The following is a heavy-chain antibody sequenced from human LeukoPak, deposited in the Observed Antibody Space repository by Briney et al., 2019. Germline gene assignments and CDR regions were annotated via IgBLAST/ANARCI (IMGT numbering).Heavy chain of an antibody. CDR3: ARRYGGSYLDY. V-gene: IGHV4-59*01. CDR1: GGSISSYC. CDR2: ISYSGST. J-gene: IGHJ4*02. D-gene: IGHD1-26*01. Sequence: SETLSLTCTVSGGSISSYCWSWIRQPPGKGLEWIGYISYSGSTNYNPSLKSRVTISVDTSKNQFSLKLSSVTAADTAVYYCARRYGGSYLDYWGQGTLVTVST.